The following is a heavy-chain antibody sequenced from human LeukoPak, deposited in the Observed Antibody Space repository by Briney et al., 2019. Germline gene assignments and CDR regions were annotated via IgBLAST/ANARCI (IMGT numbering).Heavy chain of an antibody. Sequence: GGSLRLSCAASGFTFSDYAMHWVRLAPGKGLGYVSGISRNGGSKYYVNSVKGRFTISRDNSKNTLYLQMSSLRAEDMAVYHCARMGGYCSGGTCFSPYYYYMDVWDQGTTVTVSS. V-gene: IGHV3-64*01. D-gene: IGHD2-15*01. CDR1: GFTFSDYA. CDR2: ISRNGGSK. J-gene: IGHJ6*03. CDR3: ARMGGYCSGGTCFSPYYYYMDV.